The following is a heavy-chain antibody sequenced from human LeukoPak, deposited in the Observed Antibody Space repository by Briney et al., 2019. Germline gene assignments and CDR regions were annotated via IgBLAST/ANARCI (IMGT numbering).Heavy chain of an antibody. CDR1: GFTFRAYY. D-gene: IGHD6-13*01. CDR2: INHSGSV. J-gene: IGHJ4*02. V-gene: IGHV4-34*01. CDR3: ARSGTYQHSSSYDY. Sequence: PGGSLRLSCAASGFTFRAYYMTWIRQSPGKGLEWIGEINHSGSVNYNPSLESRVTILVDTSKSQVSLKVSSMTAADTAVYYCARSGTYQHSSSYDYWGQGTLITVSS.